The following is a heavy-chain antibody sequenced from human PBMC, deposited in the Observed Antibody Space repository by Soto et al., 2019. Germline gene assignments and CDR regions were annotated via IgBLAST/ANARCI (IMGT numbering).Heavy chain of an antibody. CDR3: ARLGIAVAGTYGMDV. V-gene: IGHV5-51*01. J-gene: IGHJ6*02. Sequence: GASLKISCQGSGYSFTTCWIGWVRQMPGKGLEWMGIIYPGDSDTRYSPSFQGQVTISADKSISTAYLQWSSLKASDTAMYYCARLGIAVAGTYGMDVWGQGTTVTVSS. CDR1: GYSFTTCW. D-gene: IGHD6-19*01. CDR2: IYPGDSDT.